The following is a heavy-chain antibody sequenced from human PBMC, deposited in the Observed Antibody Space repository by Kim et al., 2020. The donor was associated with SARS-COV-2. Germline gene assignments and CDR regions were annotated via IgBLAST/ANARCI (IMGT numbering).Heavy chain of an antibody. Sequence: SETLSLTCTVSGGSISSGGYYWSWIRQHPGKGLEWIGYIYYSGSTYYNPSLKSRVTISVDTSKNQFSLKLSSVTAADTAVYYCARDRMYYYGAGAFDIWGQGKMVTVSS. CDR3: ARDRMYYYGAGAFDI. CDR2: IYYSGST. CDR1: GGSISSGGYY. J-gene: IGHJ3*02. D-gene: IGHD3-10*01. V-gene: IGHV4-31*03.